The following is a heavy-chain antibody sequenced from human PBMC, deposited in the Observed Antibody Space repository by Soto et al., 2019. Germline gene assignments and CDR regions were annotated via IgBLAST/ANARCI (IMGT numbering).Heavy chain of an antibody. D-gene: IGHD3-10*01. CDR1: GFTFSSYA. Sequence: GGSLRLSYSASGFTFSSYAMTWVRQAPGRGLEWVSSIGGTGGTTSHADSVKGRFTISRDNSKSTLYLQMNSLRVEDTAVYYCAKDPAVRGVINFFFDSWGRGTLVTVSS. CDR3: AKDPAVRGVINFFFDS. V-gene: IGHV3-23*01. CDR2: IGGTGGTT. J-gene: IGHJ4*02.